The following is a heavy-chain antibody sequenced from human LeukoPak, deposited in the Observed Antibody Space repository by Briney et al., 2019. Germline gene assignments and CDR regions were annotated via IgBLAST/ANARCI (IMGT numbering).Heavy chain of an antibody. D-gene: IGHD5-12*01. CDR3: ARDGDIVATISWFDP. V-gene: IGHV3-11*01. CDR2: ISSSGSTI. CDR1: GFTFSDYY. Sequence: GGSLRLSCAASGFTFSDYYMSWIRQAPGKGLEWVSYISSSGSTIYYADSVKGRFTISRDNAKNSLYLQMNSLRAEDTAVYYCARDGDIVATISWFDPWGQGTLVTASS. J-gene: IGHJ5*02.